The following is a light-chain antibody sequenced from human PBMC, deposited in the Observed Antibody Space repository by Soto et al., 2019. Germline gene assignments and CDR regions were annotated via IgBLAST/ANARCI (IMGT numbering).Light chain of an antibody. J-gene: IGKJ1*01. CDR3: QQFGGSPTWT. CDR2: AAS. V-gene: IGKV3-20*01. Sequence: SVLTQSPVTLSLSPGGSAIVACRSIQSVSNNLLAWYQQKPGQAPRLLIYAASARATGIPDRFSGSGSGTDFTLTISGLQPEDFAVYYCQQFGGSPTWTFGQGTKVDIK. CDR1: QSVSNNL.